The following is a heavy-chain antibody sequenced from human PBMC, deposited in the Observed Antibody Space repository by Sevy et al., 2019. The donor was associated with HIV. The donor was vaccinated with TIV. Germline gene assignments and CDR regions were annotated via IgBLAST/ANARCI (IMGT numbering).Heavy chain of an antibody. Sequence: GESLKISCKGSGYSFTSYWIGWVRQMPGKGLEWMGIIYPGDSDTRYSPSFQGQVTISADKSISTAYLQWSSLKASDTAMYYCASHWPVEDIVVEVAGIAFDMWGQGTMVTVSS. CDR3: ASHWPVEDIVVEVAGIAFDM. CDR2: IYPGDSDT. D-gene: IGHD2-15*01. J-gene: IGHJ3*02. V-gene: IGHV5-51*01. CDR1: GYSFTSYW.